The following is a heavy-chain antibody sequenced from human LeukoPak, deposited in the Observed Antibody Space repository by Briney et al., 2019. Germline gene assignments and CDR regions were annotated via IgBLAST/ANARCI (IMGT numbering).Heavy chain of an antibody. CDR3: AREGFGLEPNYNWFDP. CDR2: ISYDGSNK. CDR1: RFTFSNYA. D-gene: IGHD3/OR15-3a*01. V-gene: IGHV3-30-3*01. Sequence: GRSLRLSCAASRFTFSNYAMHWVRQAPGKGLEWVAVISYDGSNKYYADSVKGRFTISRDNSKNTLYLQMNSLRAEDTAVYYCAREGFGLEPNYNWFDPWGQGTLVTVSS. J-gene: IGHJ5*02.